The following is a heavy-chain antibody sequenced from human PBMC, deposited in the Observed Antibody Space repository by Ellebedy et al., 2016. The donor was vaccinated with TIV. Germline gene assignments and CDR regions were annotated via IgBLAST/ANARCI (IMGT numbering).Heavy chain of an antibody. J-gene: IGHJ3*02. Sequence: SETLSLTCTVSGGSIGSDDYYWSWIHQPPGKGLEWIGYIFYSGSTYYNPSLKSRVTISGDTSKNQFSLRLTSVTAADTAVYYCARQKTDSGSFLCDIWGQGTMVTVSS. CDR1: GGSIGSDDYY. CDR3: ARQKTDSGSFLCDI. D-gene: IGHD3-3*01. CDR2: IFYSGST. V-gene: IGHV4-30-4*01.